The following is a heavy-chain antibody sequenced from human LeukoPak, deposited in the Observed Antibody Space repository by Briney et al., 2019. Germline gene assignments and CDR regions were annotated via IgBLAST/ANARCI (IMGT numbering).Heavy chain of an antibody. CDR3: AKDQGDSSGHLGYYYYYGMDV. Sequence: GGSLRLSCAASGFTFSSYAMSWVRQAPGKGLEWVSAISGSGGSTYYADSVKGRFTISRDNSKNTLYLQMNSLRAEDTAVYYCAKDQGDSSGHLGYYYYYGMDVWGQGTTVTVSS. CDR1: GFTFSSYA. J-gene: IGHJ6*02. D-gene: IGHD3-22*01. CDR2: ISGSGGST. V-gene: IGHV3-23*01.